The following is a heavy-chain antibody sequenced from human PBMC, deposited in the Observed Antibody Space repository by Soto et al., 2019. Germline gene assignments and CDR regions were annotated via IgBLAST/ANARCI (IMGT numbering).Heavy chain of an antibody. Sequence: SVKVSCKASGGTFGSQGIAWVRQAPGQGLEWMGGFIAMLGTPTYAKKVQGRATISADESLTSSYLELRSLRSEDTGVYFCARGAIANFDYWGQGTVVTVSS. J-gene: IGHJ4*02. CDR3: ARGAIANFDY. CDR2: FIAMLGTP. D-gene: IGHD2-2*01. CDR1: GGTFGSQG. V-gene: IGHV1-69*13.